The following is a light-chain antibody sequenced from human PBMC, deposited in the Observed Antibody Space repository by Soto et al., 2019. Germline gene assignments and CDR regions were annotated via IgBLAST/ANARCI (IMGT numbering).Light chain of an antibody. V-gene: IGKV3-20*01. CDR3: HQYDNWPKT. Sequence: EIVLTQSPGTLSLSPGERATLSCRASQSVNSNYLAWYQQKPGQAPRLHIYGASSRATGIPDRFSGSGSGTDFTLTISSLQSEDFAVYYCHQYDNWPKTFGQGTRLEI. J-gene: IGKJ5*01. CDR2: GAS. CDR1: QSVNSNY.